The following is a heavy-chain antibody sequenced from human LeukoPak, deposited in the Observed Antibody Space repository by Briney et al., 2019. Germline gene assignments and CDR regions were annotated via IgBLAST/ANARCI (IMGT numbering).Heavy chain of an antibody. CDR2: IYPDDSDT. CDR3: ARQRRGYRGYDFDY. V-gene: IGHV5-51*01. D-gene: IGHD5-12*01. J-gene: IGHJ4*02. Sequence: GESLKISCKGSGYSFTNNWIGWVRQMPGKGLEWMGIIYPDDSDTTYSPSFQGQVTISADKSISIAYLQWSSLKASDTAIYYCARQRRGYRGYDFDYWGQGTQVTVSS. CDR1: GYSFTNNW.